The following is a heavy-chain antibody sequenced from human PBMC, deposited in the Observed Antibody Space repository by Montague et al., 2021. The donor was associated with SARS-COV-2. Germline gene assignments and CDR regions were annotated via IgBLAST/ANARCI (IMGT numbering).Heavy chain of an antibody. CDR1: GDSINNSRYY. V-gene: IGHV4-39*01. J-gene: IGHJ3*02. D-gene: IGHD3-10*01. CDR3: ARLESTRGVIIRGAFHI. CDR2: IYYSGSA. Sequence: ETLSITCSVSGDSINNSRYYWGWIRQPPGKGLEWIGTIYYSGSAYYXPSLKSRVTISVDTSKDQFSLKLNSVTATDTAVYYCARLESTRGVIIRGAFHIWGQGTKVTVSS.